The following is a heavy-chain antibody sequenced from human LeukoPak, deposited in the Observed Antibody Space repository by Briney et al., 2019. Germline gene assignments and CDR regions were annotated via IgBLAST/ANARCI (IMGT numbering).Heavy chain of an antibody. CDR1: GFAISSYS. Sequence: GGSLRLSCAASGFAISSYSLNWVRQAPGKGLEWVSSISTSSSYIYYADSVKGRFTISRDNAKNSLYLQMHSLRAEDTAVYYCARAAGGYNYGPFDYWGQGTLVTVSS. D-gene: IGHD5-18*01. V-gene: IGHV3-21*01. J-gene: IGHJ4*02. CDR3: ARAAGGYNYGPFDY. CDR2: ISTSSSYI.